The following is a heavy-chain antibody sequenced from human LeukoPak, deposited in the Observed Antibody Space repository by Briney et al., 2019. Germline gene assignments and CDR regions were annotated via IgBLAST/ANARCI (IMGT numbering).Heavy chain of an antibody. V-gene: IGHV3-20*01. J-gene: IGHJ3*02. Sequence: TGGSLRLSCSASGFNIDNYGMSWVRQAPGKGLEWVSGINWIGGRTNYVDSVRGRFTISRDNAKNSLFLQMNSLGVEDTALYHCARGSGWSGEDAFDIWGQGTMVTVSS. CDR1: GFNIDNYG. CDR2: INWIGGRT. CDR3: ARGSGWSGEDAFDI. D-gene: IGHD6-19*01.